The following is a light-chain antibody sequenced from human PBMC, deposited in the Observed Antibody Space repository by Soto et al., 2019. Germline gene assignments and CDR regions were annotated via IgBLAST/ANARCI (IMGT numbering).Light chain of an antibody. CDR2: GAS. CDR3: QQYGSSRWT. V-gene: IGKV3-20*01. Sequence: EIVLTQSPGTLSLSPGERATLSCRASQSVSSTYLAWLQQKAGQAPRLLIHGASSRAIGIPDRFSGSGSGTDFPLTISRLEPEEFAVYYCQQYGSSRWTFGQGTKVEIK. CDR1: QSVSSTY. J-gene: IGKJ1*01.